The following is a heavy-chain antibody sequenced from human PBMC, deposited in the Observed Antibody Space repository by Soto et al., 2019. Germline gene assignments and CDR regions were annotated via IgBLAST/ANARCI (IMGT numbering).Heavy chain of an antibody. CDR1: GGTFSSYA. CDR3: ARARLGVATIGDYYYGMDV. D-gene: IGHD5-12*01. CDR2: IISIFGTA. J-gene: IGHJ6*02. V-gene: IGHV1-69*06. Sequence: KVSCKASGGTFSSYAISWVRQAPGQGLEWMGGIISIFGTANYAQKFQGRVTITADKPTSTAYMELSSLRSEDTAVYYCARARLGVATIGDYYYGMDVWGQGTTVTVSS.